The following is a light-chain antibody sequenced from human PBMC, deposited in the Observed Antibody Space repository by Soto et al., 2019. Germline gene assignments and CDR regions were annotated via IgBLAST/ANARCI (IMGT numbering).Light chain of an antibody. CDR2: AAS. CDR3: QQSYSPLWT. CDR1: QSISSY. V-gene: IGKV1-39*01. J-gene: IGKJ1*01. Sequence: DIQMTQSPSSLSASVGDRVTITCRASQSISSYLNWYQQKPGKAPKLLIYAASRLQSGVPSRFSGTGSGTDFTLTISSLQPEDFATYYCQQSYSPLWTFGQGTKVEIK.